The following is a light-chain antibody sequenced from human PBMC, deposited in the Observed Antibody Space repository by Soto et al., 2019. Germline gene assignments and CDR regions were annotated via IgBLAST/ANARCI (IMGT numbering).Light chain of an antibody. V-gene: IGKV1-5*03. CDR3: QQYNTFNMWT. CDR2: KAS. Sequence: DIQMTQSPSTLSASVGDRISITCRASQNIGSWLAWYKRKAEKAPKLLIYKASTLESGVPSRFNGSGSRTVFTLIFSGLLPDDFATYYCQQYNTFNMWTFGQGTKGDIK. J-gene: IGKJ1*01. CDR1: QNIGSW.